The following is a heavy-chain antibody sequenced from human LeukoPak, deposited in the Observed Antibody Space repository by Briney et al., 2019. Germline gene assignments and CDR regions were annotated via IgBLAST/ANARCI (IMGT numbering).Heavy chain of an antibody. Sequence: SETLSLTCTVSGGSISSSSYYWGWIRQPPGKGLEWIGSIYYSGSTYYTPSLKSRVTISVDTSNNQFSLRLTSVTAADTAVYYCARHLDGVSYPLDYWGQGTLVTVSS. J-gene: IGHJ4*02. CDR3: ARHLDGVSYPLDY. V-gene: IGHV4-39*01. CDR1: GGSISSSSYY. D-gene: IGHD1-26*01. CDR2: IYYSGST.